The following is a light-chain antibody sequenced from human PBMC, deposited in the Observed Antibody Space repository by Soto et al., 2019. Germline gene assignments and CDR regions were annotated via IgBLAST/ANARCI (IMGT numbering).Light chain of an antibody. CDR1: SSDVGGYNY. V-gene: IGLV2-11*01. J-gene: IGLJ1*01. CDR2: DVS. Sequence: QSVLTQPRSVSGSPGQSVTISCTGTSSDVGGYNYVSWYQQHPGKAPKLMIYDVSKRPSGVPDRFSGSKSGNTASLTISGLQAEDEADYYRCSYAGSSYVFATGTKVTVL. CDR3: CSYAGSSYV.